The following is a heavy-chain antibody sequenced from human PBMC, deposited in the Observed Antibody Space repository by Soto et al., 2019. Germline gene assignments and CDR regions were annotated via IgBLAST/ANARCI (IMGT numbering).Heavy chain of an antibody. CDR2: ISAYNGNT. Sequence: ASVKVCSKASGYTFTSYAISSVRQDPGQGLEWMGWISAYNGNTNYAQKLQGRGTMTTDTSTSTAYMELRRLRSDDTAVYYCARGKDIVTTMGDYWGQGTLVTVSS. V-gene: IGHV1-18*01. J-gene: IGHJ4*02. CDR3: ARGKDIVTTMGDY. CDR1: GYTFTSYA. D-gene: IGHD5-12*01.